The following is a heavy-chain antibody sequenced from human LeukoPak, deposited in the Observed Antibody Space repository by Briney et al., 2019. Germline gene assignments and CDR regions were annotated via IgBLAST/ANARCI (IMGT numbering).Heavy chain of an antibody. D-gene: IGHD1-26*01. J-gene: IGHJ5*02. V-gene: IGHV5-51*01. CDR1: GYSFTSYW. CDR3: ARAYSGSYYWFDP. Sequence: RGESLKISCKGSGYSFTSYWIGWVRQMPGKGLEWMGIIYPGDSDTRYSTSFQGQVTISADKSISTAYLQWSSLKASDTAMYYCARAYSGSYYWFDPWGQGTLVTVSS. CDR2: IYPGDSDT.